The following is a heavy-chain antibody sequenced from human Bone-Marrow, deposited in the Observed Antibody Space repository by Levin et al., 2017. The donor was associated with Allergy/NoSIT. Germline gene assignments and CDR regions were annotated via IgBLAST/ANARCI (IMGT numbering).Heavy chain of an antibody. CDR1: GFTFSGSA. J-gene: IGHJ6*02. Sequence: GESLKISCAASGFTFSGSAMHWVRQASGKGLEWVGRIRSKANSYATAYAASVKGRFTISRDDSKNTAYLQMNSLKTEDTAVYYCTRHVLAAGTLEDYYYGMDGWGQGTTVTVSS. D-gene: IGHD6-13*01. CDR3: TRHVLAAGTLEDYYYGMDG. V-gene: IGHV3-73*01. CDR2: IRSKANSYAT.